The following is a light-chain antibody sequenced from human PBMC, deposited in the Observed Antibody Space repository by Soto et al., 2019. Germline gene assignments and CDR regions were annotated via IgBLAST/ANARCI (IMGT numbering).Light chain of an antibody. Sequence: QSALTQPPSASVSPGQSVTVSCTGTRSDVGGYNYVSWYQQHPGKAPKLMIYEVNQRPSGVPDRFSGSKSGNTASLTVSGLQAEDEADYYCSSYAGSNNYVFGTGTKVTVL. V-gene: IGLV2-8*01. J-gene: IGLJ1*01. CDR2: EVN. CDR3: SSYAGSNNYV. CDR1: RSDVGGYNY.